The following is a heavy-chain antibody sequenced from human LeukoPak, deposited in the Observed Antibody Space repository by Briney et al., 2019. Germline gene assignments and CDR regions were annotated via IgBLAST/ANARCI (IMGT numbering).Heavy chain of an antibody. CDR3: ARDWYSYGY. CDR1: GFTFSSYE. Sequence: PGGSLRLSCAAPGFTFSSYEMNWVRQAPGKGLEWVSYISSGGGIKYYADSVKGRFTISRDDAKNSLYLQMNSLRAEDTAVYYCARDWYSYGYWGQGTLVTVSS. D-gene: IGHD5-18*01. V-gene: IGHV3-48*03. CDR2: ISSGGGIK. J-gene: IGHJ4*02.